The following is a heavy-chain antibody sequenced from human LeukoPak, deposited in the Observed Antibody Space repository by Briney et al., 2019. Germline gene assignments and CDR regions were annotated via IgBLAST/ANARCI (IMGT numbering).Heavy chain of an antibody. CDR2: MNPNSGNT. CDR3: ARSITMVRGVISLGY. V-gene: IGHV1-8*03. J-gene: IGHJ4*02. CDR1: GYTFTSYD. D-gene: IGHD3-10*01. Sequence: ASVKVSCKASGYTFTSYDINWVRQATGQGLEWMGWMNPNSGNTGYAQKFQGRVTITRNTSISTAYMELSSLRSEDTAVYYCARSITMVRGVISLGYWGQGTLVTVSS.